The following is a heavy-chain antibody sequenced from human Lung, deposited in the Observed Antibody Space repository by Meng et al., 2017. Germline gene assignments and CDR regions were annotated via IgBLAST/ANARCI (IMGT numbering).Heavy chain of an antibody. CDR3: ARDEDISAAGKLFGDY. CDR2: IDPKSGDT. J-gene: IGHJ4*02. CDR1: GYNFPDYY. Sequence: QVPPVQSGAEVKKPGASVKVSCKPSGYNFPDYYIHWVRLTPGQGLEWMGHIDPKSGDTRYAQKFQGRVTMTGDTSIGTAYMELTGLRSDDTALYYCARDEDISAAGKLFGDYWGQGTLVTVSS. D-gene: IGHD6-13*01. V-gene: IGHV1-2*06.